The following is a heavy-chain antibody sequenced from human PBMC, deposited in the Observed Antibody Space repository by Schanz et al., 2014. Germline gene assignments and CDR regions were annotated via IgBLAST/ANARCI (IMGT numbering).Heavy chain of an antibody. Sequence: QVQLVQSGAEVKKPGASVKVSCKTSGYTFTSYDINWVRQAPGQGLEWMGWMNPDSGNTGYAQKFQGRVTMTRNTSISTAYMELSSLRSEDTAVYYCARLGTGMAVAGSVIDSYYYYMDVWGEGTTVTVSS. CDR2: MNPDSGNT. CDR3: ARLGTGMAVAGSVIDSYYYYMDV. D-gene: IGHD6-19*01. J-gene: IGHJ6*03. CDR1: GYTFTSYD. V-gene: IGHV1-8*01.